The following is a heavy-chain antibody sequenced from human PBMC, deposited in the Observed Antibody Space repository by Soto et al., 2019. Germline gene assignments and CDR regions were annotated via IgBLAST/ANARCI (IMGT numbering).Heavy chain of an antibody. CDR3: ATEYSSSQPRVEY. CDR2: IIPILGIA. J-gene: IGHJ4*02. Sequence: SVKVSCKASGGTFSSYTISWVRQAPGQGLEWMGRIIPILGIANYAQKFQGRVTITADKSTSTAYMELSSLRSEDTAVYYCATEYSSSQPRVEYWGQGTLVTVSS. D-gene: IGHD6-6*01. CDR1: GGTFSSYT. V-gene: IGHV1-69*04.